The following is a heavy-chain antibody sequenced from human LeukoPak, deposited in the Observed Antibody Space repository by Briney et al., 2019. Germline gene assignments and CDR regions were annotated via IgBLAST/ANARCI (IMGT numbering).Heavy chain of an antibody. V-gene: IGHV1-24*01. Sequence: GASVKVSCKVSGYTLTELSMHWVRQAPGKGLEWMGGFDPEDGETIYAQKFQGRVTMTEDTSTDTAYMELSSLRSEDTAVYYCATDPRGYSYGSDAFDIWGQGTMVTVSS. J-gene: IGHJ3*02. D-gene: IGHD5-18*01. CDR1: GYTLTELS. CDR3: ATDPRGYSYGSDAFDI. CDR2: FDPEDGET.